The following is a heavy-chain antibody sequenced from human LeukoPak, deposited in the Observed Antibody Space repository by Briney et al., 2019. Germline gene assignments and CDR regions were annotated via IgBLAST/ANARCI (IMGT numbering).Heavy chain of an antibody. J-gene: IGHJ4*02. Sequence: PGGSLRLSCAASGFIFSSYAMSWVRQSPGKGLEWVSGISGSAGRTYYADFVKGRFTISRDNSKNTLYLQMDSLRVEDTAVYYCAKDPGLYFDWLTHFDYWGQGTLVTVSS. V-gene: IGHV3-23*01. CDR3: AKDPGLYFDWLTHFDY. D-gene: IGHD3-9*01. CDR2: ISGSAGRT. CDR1: GFIFSSYA.